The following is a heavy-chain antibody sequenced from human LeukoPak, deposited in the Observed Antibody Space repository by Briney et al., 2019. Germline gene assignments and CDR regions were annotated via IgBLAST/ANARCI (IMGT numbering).Heavy chain of an antibody. CDR1: GFPFSSHG. CDR2: ISPGGGPT. J-gene: IGHJ4*02. Sequence: PGGSLRLSCAGSGFPFSSHGMNWVRQAPGKGLEWVSGISPGGGPTYYADSVKGRFTISRDDLKSTLYLKMKTLRAEDTAVYYCAKDGAWLRFDDWGQGILVTVSS. D-gene: IGHD5-12*01. CDR3: AKDGAWLRFDD. V-gene: IGHV3-23*01.